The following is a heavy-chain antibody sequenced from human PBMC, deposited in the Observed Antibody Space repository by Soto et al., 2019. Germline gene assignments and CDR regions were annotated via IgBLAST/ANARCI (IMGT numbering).Heavy chain of an antibody. CDR1: GFTLSSYW. D-gene: IGHD6-13*01. V-gene: IGHV3-74*01. CDR3: ASYVPYSTRQFDP. J-gene: IGHJ5*02. Sequence: GGSLRLSCAASGFTLSSYWMHWVRQAPGKGLVWVSRINSDGSSTTYADSVKGRFTISRDNAKNTLYLQMNSLRAEDTAVYYCASYVPYSTRQFDPWGQGTLVTVSS. CDR2: INSDGSST.